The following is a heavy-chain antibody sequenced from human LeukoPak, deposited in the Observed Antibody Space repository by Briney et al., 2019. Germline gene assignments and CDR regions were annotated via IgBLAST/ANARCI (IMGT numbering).Heavy chain of an antibody. CDR1: GYTFTSYA. CDR3: ARDRYGDGFAHFDY. D-gene: IGHD5-24*01. CDR2: ITPSGGA. V-gene: IGHV1-2*02. J-gene: IGHJ4*02. Sequence: ASVKVSCKASGYTFTSYAMHWVRQAPGQGLEWMGWITPSGGAYYPQKFQCRVAITRDTSITTAYMDLSRLTSDDTAVYYCARDRYGDGFAHFDYWGQGALVTVCS.